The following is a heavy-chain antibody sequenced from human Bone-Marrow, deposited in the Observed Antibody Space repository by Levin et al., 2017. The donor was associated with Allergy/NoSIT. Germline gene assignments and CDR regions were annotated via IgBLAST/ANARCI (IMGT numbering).Heavy chain of an antibody. J-gene: IGHJ6*03. D-gene: IGHD6-13*01. V-gene: IGHV3-33*01. CDR3: ARVVAAAAKGTKYYYYYMDV. Sequence: GESLKISCAASGFTFSSYGMHWVRQAPGKGLEWVAVIWYDGSNKYYADSVKGRFTISRDNSKNTLYLQMNSLRAEDTAVYYCARVVAAAAKGTKYYYYYMDVWGKGTTVTVSS. CDR2: IWYDGSNK. CDR1: GFTFSSYG.